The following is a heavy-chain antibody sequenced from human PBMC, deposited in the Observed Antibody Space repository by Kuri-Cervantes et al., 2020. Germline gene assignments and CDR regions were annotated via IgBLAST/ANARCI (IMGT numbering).Heavy chain of an antibody. CDR2: ISSSGSTI. Sequence: LSLTCAASGFTFDDYAMHWVRQAPGKGLEWVSYISSSGSTIYYADSVKGRFTISRDNAKNSLYLQMNSLRAEDTAVYYCARPGGYCSGGSCYVAAFDIWGQGTMVTVSS. V-gene: IGHV3-11*01. CDR1: GFTFDDYA. D-gene: IGHD2-15*01. CDR3: ARPGGYCSGGSCYVAAFDI. J-gene: IGHJ3*02.